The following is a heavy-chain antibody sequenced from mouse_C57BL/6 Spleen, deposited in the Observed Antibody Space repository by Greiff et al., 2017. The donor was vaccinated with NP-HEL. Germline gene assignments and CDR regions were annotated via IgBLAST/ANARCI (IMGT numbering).Heavy chain of an antibody. CDR3: ARKEEAIDYHYAMDY. D-gene: IGHD2-4*01. CDR2: INPYNGGT. V-gene: IGHV1-19*01. CDR1: GYTFTDYY. J-gene: IGHJ4*01. Sequence: EVQLQESGPVLVKPGASVKMSCKASGYTFTDYYMNWVKQSHGKSLEWIGVINPYNGGTSYNQKFKGKATLTVDKSSSTAYMELNSLTSEDSAVYYCARKEEAIDYHYAMDYWGQGTSVTVSS.